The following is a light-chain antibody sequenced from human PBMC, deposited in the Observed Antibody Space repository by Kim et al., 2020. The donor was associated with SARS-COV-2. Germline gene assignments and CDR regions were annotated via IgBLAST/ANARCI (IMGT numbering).Light chain of an antibody. CDR1: QSVSSY. V-gene: IGKV3-11*01. J-gene: IGKJ2*01. CDR2: DAA. Sequence: LSLSPGERATLSCRASQSVSSYLGWYQLTPGQAPRILLYDAANGATGSPARISGSASGTDFTLTISSLEPEDFAVYYCQQRSNWYTFGQGTLLVI. CDR3: QQRSNWYT.